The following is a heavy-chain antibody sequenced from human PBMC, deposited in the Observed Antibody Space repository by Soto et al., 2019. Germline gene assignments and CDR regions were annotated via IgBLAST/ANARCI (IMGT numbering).Heavy chain of an antibody. CDR1: GFTFSDYV. J-gene: IGHJ6*02. D-gene: IGHD3-3*01. Sequence: EVLLLESGGDSVQPGGSLRLSCVASGFTFSDYVMSWVRQVPGKGLEWVSSISDGGERTDYRDSVRGRFTISRDNARVKLHLQMNRLRGDDTATYFCSRDRSTDFGLDVWGQGTTVTVSS. CDR2: ISDGGERT. V-gene: IGHV3-23*01. CDR3: SRDRSTDFGLDV.